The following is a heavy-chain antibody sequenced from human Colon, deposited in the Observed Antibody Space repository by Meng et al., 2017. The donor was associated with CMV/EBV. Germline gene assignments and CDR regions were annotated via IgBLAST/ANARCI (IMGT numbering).Heavy chain of an antibody. CDR1: GFIFESYE. Sequence: GESLKISCRASGFIFESYEMMWFRQAPGKGLEWISYISCTGITIYYADSVKGRFTISRDNAEDSVYLQMNSLTVEDTAVYYCARRYLSSFHWGQGTMVTVSS. V-gene: IGHV3-48*03. D-gene: IGHD3-9*01. CDR2: ISCTGITI. J-gene: IGHJ4*02. CDR3: ARRYLSSFH.